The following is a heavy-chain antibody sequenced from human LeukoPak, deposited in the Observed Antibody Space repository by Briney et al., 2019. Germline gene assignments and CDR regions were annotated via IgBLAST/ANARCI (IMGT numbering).Heavy chain of an antibody. V-gene: IGHV1-18*01. D-gene: IGHD3-16*01. J-gene: IGHJ3*02. CDR1: GYTFTSYG. CDR2: ISAYNGNT. Sequence: ASVKVSCKASGYTFTSYGISWVRQAPGQGLEWMGWISAYNGNTNYAQKLQGRVTMTTDTSTSTAYMELRSLRSDDTAVYYCARGGDDYVWGSYAFDIWGQGTMVTVSS. CDR3: ARGGDDYVWGSYAFDI.